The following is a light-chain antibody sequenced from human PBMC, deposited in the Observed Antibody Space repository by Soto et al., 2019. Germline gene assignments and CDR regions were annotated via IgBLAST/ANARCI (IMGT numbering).Light chain of an antibody. Sequence: EIVLTQSPGTLSLSPGERATLSCRASQSVSSSYLAWYQQKPGQAPRLLIYGASSSATGIPDRFSGSGCGTDFSLTISRREPEDVAVYYCQQYGSSPPITFGQGTRLEIK. J-gene: IGKJ5*01. CDR3: QQYGSSPPIT. V-gene: IGKV3-20*01. CDR1: QSVSSSY. CDR2: GAS.